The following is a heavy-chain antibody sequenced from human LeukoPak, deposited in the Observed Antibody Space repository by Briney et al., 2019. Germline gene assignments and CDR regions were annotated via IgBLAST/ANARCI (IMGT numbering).Heavy chain of an antibody. D-gene: IGHD2/OR15-2a*01. CDR3: ARPYRNSDAFDI. V-gene: IGHV3-9*01. Sequence: GGSLRLSCAASGFTFDDYAMHWVRQAPGKGLEWVSGISWNSGSIGYADSVKGRFTISRDNAKNTLYLQMNSLRAEDTAVYYCARPYRNSDAFDIWGQGTMVTVSS. CDR2: ISWNSGSI. J-gene: IGHJ3*02. CDR1: GFTFDDYA.